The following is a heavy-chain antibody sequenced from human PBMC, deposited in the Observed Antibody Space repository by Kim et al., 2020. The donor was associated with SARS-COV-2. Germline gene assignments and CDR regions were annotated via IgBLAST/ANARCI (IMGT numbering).Heavy chain of an antibody. J-gene: IGHJ5*02. D-gene: IGHD5-12*01. CDR1: GGSISSGGYY. V-gene: IGHV4-31*03. CDR3: ARDGRRGGSGYVRWFDP. CDR2: IYYSGST. Sequence: SETLSLTCTVSGGSISSGGYYWSWIRQHPGKGLEWIGYIYYSGSTYYNPSLKSRVTISVDTSKNQFSLKLSSVTAADTAVYYCARDGRRGGSGYVRWFDPWGQGTLVTVSS.